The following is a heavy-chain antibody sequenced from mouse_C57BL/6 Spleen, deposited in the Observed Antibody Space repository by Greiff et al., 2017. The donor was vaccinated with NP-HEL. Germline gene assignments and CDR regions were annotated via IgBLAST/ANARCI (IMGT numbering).Heavy chain of an antibody. J-gene: IGHJ1*03. D-gene: IGHD1-1*01. CDR2: IYPGDGDT. CDR3: AREGVITTVVASWYFDV. Sequence: VKLVESGAELVKPGASVKISCKASGYAFSSYWMNWVKQRPGKGLEWIGQIYPGDGDTNYNGKFKGKATLTADKSSSTAYMQLSSLTSEDSAVYFCAREGVITTVVASWYFDVWGTGTTVTVSS. CDR1: GYAFSSYW. V-gene: IGHV1-80*01.